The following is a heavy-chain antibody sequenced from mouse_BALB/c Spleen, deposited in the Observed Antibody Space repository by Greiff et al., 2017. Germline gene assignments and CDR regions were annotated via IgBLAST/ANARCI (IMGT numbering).Heavy chain of an antibody. CDR1: GFNIKDTY. D-gene: IGHD2-3*01. CDR3: ARWLLRGYAMDY. CDR2: IDPANGNT. V-gene: IGHV14-3*02. J-gene: IGHJ4*01. Sequence: EVKVEESGAELVKPGASVKLSCTASGFNIKDTYMHWVKQRPEQGLEWIGRIDPANGNTKYDPKFQGKATITADTSSNTAYLQLSSLTSEDTAVYYCARWLLRGYAMDYWGQGTSVTVSS.